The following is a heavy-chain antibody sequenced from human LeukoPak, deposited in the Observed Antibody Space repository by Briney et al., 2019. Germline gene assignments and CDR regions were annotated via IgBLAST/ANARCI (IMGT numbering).Heavy chain of an antibody. J-gene: IGHJ4*02. CDR3: ARRAGYTGSWYEY. V-gene: IGHV4-61*01. CDR1: SGSVNSGSYY. CDR2: IYYSGST. D-gene: IGHD6-13*01. Sequence: SETLSLTCTVSSGSVNSGSYYWYWIRQPPGKGLEWIGYIYYSGSTNYNLSLKSRVTISVDTAKNQLSLKLSSVTAADTAVYYCARRAGYTGSWYEYWGQGTLVTVSS.